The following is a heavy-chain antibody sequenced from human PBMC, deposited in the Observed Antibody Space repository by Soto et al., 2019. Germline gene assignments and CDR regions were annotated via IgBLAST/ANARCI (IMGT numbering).Heavy chain of an antibody. CDR3: AKRSSYGIGWYFDY. CDR2: ISGSAIDT. D-gene: IGHD6-19*01. V-gene: IGHV3-23*01. CDR1: GFSFRSYA. Sequence: PGGSLRLSCVASGFSFRSYAMTWVRQAPGKGLEWVSSISGSAIDTYYADSVKGRFTISRDDSKNTLYLQMNSLRAEDTAVYYCAKRSSYGIGWYFDYWGQGTLVTVSS. J-gene: IGHJ4*02.